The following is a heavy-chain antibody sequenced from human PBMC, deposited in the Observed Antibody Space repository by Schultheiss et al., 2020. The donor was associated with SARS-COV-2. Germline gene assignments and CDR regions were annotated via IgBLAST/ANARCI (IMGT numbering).Heavy chain of an antibody. CDR1: GFSFSGYY. Sequence: GGSLRLSCAASGFSFSGYYMAWIRQAPGKGLEWISYISGSSSYTNYADSVKGRFIISRDNAKSSLYLQMNSLRVEDTAMYFCASLIVGATAEAFDNWGQGTMVTVSS. D-gene: IGHD1-26*01. V-gene: IGHV3-11*06. CDR2: ISGSSSYT. J-gene: IGHJ3*02. CDR3: ASLIVGATAEAFDN.